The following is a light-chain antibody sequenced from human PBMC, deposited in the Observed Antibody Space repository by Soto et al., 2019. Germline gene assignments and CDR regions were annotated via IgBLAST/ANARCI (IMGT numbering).Light chain of an antibody. CDR2: GAS. CDR3: QQYNNWPPVT. V-gene: IGKV3-15*01. J-gene: IGKJ1*01. CDR1: QSVSSN. Sequence: EIVMTQSPATLSVSPGERATLSCRASQSVSSNLAWYQQKPGQAPRLLIYGASTRATGIPTRFSGSGSGTEFTLTISSLQSEDFAVYYCQQYNNWPPVTFGQGTKVEIK.